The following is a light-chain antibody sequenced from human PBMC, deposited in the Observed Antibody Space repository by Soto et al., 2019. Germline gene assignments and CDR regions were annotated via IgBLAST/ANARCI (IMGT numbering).Light chain of an antibody. CDR1: QGIRDD. Sequence: AIQMTQAPSSPASSVGGKVTITCRASQGIRDDLGWYQQKPGKAPKLLIYAASNLQSGVPSRFSGSGSGTDFTLIISSLQPEDFATYYCLQDYDYPYTFGQGTKVDIK. CDR3: LQDYDYPYT. CDR2: AAS. V-gene: IGKV1-6*01. J-gene: IGKJ2*01.